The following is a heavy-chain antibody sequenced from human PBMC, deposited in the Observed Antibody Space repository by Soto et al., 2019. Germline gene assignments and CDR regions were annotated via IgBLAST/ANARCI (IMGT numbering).Heavy chain of an antibody. Sequence: EVQLLESGGGLVQPGGSLRLSCAASGFTFSSYAMNWVRQAPGKGLEWVSAISGSGGNTYYADSVKGRFTISRDNSQNTLYLQMNSLRAEDTAVYYCAKEGGKGGGYFDYWGQGTLGTVSS. CDR3: AKEGGKGGGYFDY. D-gene: IGHD3-16*01. V-gene: IGHV3-23*01. CDR2: ISGSGGNT. J-gene: IGHJ4*02. CDR1: GFTFSSYA.